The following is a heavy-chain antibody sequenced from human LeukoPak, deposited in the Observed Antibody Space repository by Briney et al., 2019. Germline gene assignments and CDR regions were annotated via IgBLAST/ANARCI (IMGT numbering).Heavy chain of an antibody. CDR2: ISGSGGST. CDR1: GFTFSSYA. D-gene: IGHD3-9*01. V-gene: IGHV3-23*01. Sequence: LPGGSLRLSCAASGFTFSSYAMSWVRQAPGKGLEWVSAISGSGGSTYYADSVKGRFTISRDNSKNTLYLQMNSLRAEDTAVYYCAKDSIRDFGPMDVWGKGTTVTVSS. CDR3: AKDSIRDFGPMDV. J-gene: IGHJ6*03.